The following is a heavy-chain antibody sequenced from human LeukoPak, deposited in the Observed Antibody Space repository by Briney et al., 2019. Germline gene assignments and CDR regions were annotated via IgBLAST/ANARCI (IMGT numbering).Heavy chain of an antibody. V-gene: IGHV3-7*04. CDR3: ARHYYYAVDV. CDR2: IKQDGTEI. J-gene: IGHJ6*02. Sequence: PGGSLRLSCAASGFTFSGFWMTWVRQAPGKGLEWVANIKQDGTEIYCVDSVKGRFTISRDNAENSLYLQMNSLRAEDTAVYYCARHYYYAVDVWGQGTTVTVSS. CDR1: GFTFSGFW.